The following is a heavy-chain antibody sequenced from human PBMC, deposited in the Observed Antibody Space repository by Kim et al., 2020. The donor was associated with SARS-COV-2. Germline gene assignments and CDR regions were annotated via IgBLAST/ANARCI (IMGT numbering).Heavy chain of an antibody. Sequence: GGSLRLSCAASGFTFGDYAMHWVRQAPGKGLEWVSGISWNSGSIGYADSVKGRFTISRDNAKNSLYLQMNSLRAEDTALYYCAKDHEPGPGFSYGHSWFDPWGQGTLVTVSS. J-gene: IGHJ5*02. V-gene: IGHV3-9*01. D-gene: IGHD5-18*01. CDR3: AKDHEPGPGFSYGHSWFDP. CDR2: ISWNSGSI. CDR1: GFTFGDYA.